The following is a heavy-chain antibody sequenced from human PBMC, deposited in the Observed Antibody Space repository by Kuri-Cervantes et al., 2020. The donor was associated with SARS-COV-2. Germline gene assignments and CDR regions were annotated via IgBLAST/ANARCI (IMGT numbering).Heavy chain of an antibody. Sequence: GESLKISCAASGFTFSSYAMNWVRQAPGKELEWVSVIGGSGVRTNYADSVKGRFTISRDNSKNTLYLQMNSLRAEDTAVYYCAKVGGHREYFKNWGQGTLVTVSS. J-gene: IGHJ1*01. D-gene: IGHD3-16*01. CDR2: IGGSGVRT. CDR1: GFTFSSYA. CDR3: AKVGGHREYFKN. V-gene: IGHV3-23*01.